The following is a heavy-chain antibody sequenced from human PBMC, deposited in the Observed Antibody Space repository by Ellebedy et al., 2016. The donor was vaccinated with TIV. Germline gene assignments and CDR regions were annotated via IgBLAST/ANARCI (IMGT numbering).Heavy chain of an antibody. J-gene: IGHJ6*02. CDR1: GGSVSSGSYF. Sequence: SETLSLTCTVTGGSVSSGSYFWSWIRQPPGKGLEWIGYIYHTGSTNYSPSLKSRVTISIDTSNNDFSLKVSSVTAADTAVYYCAREDYDILTGYSSGMDVWGQGTTVTVSS. V-gene: IGHV4-61*03. D-gene: IGHD3-9*01. CDR2: IYHTGST. CDR3: AREDYDILTGYSSGMDV.